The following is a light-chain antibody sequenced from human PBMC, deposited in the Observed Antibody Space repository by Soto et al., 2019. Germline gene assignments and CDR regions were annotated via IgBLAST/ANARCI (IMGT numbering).Light chain of an antibody. CDR1: QSVSSSY. V-gene: IGKV3-20*01. J-gene: IGKJ4*01. CDR2: GAS. Sequence: EIVLTQSPGTLSLSPGEGATLSCRASQSVSSSYLAWYQQKPGQAPRLLIYGASTRATGIPDRFSGSGSETDFTLTISRLEPEDFAVYYCQQYGSSLTLGGGTKVEIK. CDR3: QQYGSSLT.